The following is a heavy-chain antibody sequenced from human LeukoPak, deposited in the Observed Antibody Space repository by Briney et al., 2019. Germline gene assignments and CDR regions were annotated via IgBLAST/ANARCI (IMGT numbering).Heavy chain of an antibody. D-gene: IGHD5-24*01. V-gene: IGHV4-34*01. J-gene: IGHJ4*02. CDR1: GGSFSGYY. Sequence: PSETLSLTCAVYGGSFSGYYWSWIRQPPGKGLEWIGSIYYSGSTYYNPSLKSRVTISVDTSKNQFSLKLTSVTAADTAVYYCAREGEMATIDWGQGTLVTVSS. CDR3: AREGEMATID. CDR2: IYYSGST.